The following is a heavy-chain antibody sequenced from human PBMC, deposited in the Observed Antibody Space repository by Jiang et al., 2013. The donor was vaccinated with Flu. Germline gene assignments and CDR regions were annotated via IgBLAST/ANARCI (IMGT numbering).Heavy chain of an antibody. J-gene: IGHJ4*02. CDR3: ATYYDILTGYYKADY. V-gene: IGHV3-30*03. Sequence: QLVESGGGVVQPGRSLRLSCAASGFTFTSYGMHWVRQAPGKGLEWVAVISYDGTNKYYADFVKGRFTISRDNSKNTLYLQMNSLRAEDTAVYYCATYYDILTGYYKADYWGQGTLVTVSS. D-gene: IGHD3-9*01. CDR1: GFTFTSYG. CDR2: ISYDGTNK.